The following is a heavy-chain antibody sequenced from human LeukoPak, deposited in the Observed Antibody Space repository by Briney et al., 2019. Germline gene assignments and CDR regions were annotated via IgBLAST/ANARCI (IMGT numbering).Heavy chain of an antibody. J-gene: IGHJ4*02. V-gene: IGHV4-38-2*02. Sequence: PSETLSLTCTVSGYSISSGYYWGWIRQPPGKGLEWIGSIYHSGSTYYNPSLKSRVTISVDTSKNQFSLKLSSVTAADTAVYYCARDQRVRGVPYVDYWGQGTLVTVSS. D-gene: IGHD3-10*01. CDR1: GYSISSGYY. CDR2: IYHSGST. CDR3: ARDQRVRGVPYVDY.